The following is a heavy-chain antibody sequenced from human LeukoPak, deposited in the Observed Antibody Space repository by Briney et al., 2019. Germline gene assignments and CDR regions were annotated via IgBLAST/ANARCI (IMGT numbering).Heavy chain of an antibody. D-gene: IGHD5-24*01. CDR1: GGSISSSSYY. V-gene: IGHV4-39*01. Sequence: SETLSLTCTVSGGSISSSSYYWGWIRQPPGKGLEWIGSIYYSGSTYYNPSLKSRDTISVDTSKNQFSLKLSSVTAADTAVYYCARRRDGYNYHFDYWGQGTLVTVSS. CDR3: ARRRDGYNYHFDY. CDR2: IYYSGST. J-gene: IGHJ4*02.